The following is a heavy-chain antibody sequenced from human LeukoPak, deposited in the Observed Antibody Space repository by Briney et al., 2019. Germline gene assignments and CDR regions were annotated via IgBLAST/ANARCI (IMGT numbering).Heavy chain of an antibody. V-gene: IGHV4-34*01. CDR2: INHSGST. CDR1: GGSFSGYY. CDR3: ARDPLAGTMIPLRAFDI. Sequence: SETLSLTCAVYGGSFSGYYWSWIRQPPGKGLEWIGEINHSGSTNYNPSLKSRVTISVDTSKNQFSLKLSSVTAADTAMYYCARDPLAGTMIPLRAFDIWGQGTMVTVSS. J-gene: IGHJ3*02. D-gene: IGHD3-22*01.